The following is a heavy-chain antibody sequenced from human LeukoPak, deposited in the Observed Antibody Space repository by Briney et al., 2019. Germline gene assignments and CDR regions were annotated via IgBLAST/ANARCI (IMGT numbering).Heavy chain of an antibody. CDR2: IYYSGST. CDR1: GGSLSSGDYY. CDR3: ARGVVSGYDLGTIDY. V-gene: IGHV4-30-4*01. Sequence: SETLSLTCTVSGGSLSSGDYYWRWIRQPPGKGLEWIGYIYYSGSTYYNPSLKSRVTISVDTSKNQFSLKLSSVTAADTAVYYCARGVVSGYDLGTIDYWGQGTLVTVSS. D-gene: IGHD5-12*01. J-gene: IGHJ4*02.